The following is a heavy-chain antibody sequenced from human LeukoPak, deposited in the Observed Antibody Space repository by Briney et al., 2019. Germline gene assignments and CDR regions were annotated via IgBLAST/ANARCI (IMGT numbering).Heavy chain of an antibody. Sequence: GGSLRLSCAASGFTFSSYAMHWVRQAPGKGLEWVAFISYDGSNKYYADSVKGRFTISRDNSKNTLYLQMNSLRAEDTAVYYCARPGGPRGNYFDYWGQGTLVTVSS. J-gene: IGHJ4*02. V-gene: IGHV3-30*04. CDR3: ARPGGPRGNYFDY. CDR1: GFTFSSYA. D-gene: IGHD1-14*01. CDR2: ISYDGSNK.